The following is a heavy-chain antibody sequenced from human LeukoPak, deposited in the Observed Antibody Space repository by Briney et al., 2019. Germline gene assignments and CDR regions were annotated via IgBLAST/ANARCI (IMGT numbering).Heavy chain of an antibody. D-gene: IGHD5-18*01. J-gene: IGHJ4*02. Sequence: SETLSLTCTVSGGSIRSYYWGWIRQPPGKGLEWIGYIYYSGDTTHNPSLRSRVSISVDSPKNQFSLKLNSVTAADTAVYYCARDKQPGDHWGQGILVTVSS. CDR3: ARDKQPGDH. CDR2: IYYSGDT. CDR1: GGSIRSYY. V-gene: IGHV4-59*01.